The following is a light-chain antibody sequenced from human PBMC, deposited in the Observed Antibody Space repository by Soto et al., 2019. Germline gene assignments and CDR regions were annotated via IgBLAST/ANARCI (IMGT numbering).Light chain of an antibody. J-gene: IGLJ2*01. V-gene: IGLV2-14*01. CDR2: EVS. CDR1: NSDVATYNF. CDR3: SSYTVSDTLV. Sequence: QSALTQPASVSGSPGQSITISCTGSNSDVATYNFVSWYQQHPGKAPQLIISEVSNRPSGVSHRFSASKSGNTASLTISGLQTEDEADYYCSSYTVSDTLVIGGGTKLTVL.